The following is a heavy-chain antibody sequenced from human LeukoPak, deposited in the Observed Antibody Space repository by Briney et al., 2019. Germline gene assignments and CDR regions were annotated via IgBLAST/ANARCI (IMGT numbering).Heavy chain of an antibody. CDR1: GYTFTSYY. CDR2: INPSGGST. J-gene: IGHJ5*02. D-gene: IGHD3/OR15-3a*01. Sequence: ASVKVSCKASGYTFTSYYMHWVRQAPGQGLEWMGIINPSGGSTSYAQKFQGRVTMTRDMSTSTVYMELSSLRSEDTAVYYCAREAVTILALVRTQTTKSPHRFDPWGQGTLVTVSS. V-gene: IGHV1-46*01. CDR3: AREAVTILALVRTQTTKSPHRFDP.